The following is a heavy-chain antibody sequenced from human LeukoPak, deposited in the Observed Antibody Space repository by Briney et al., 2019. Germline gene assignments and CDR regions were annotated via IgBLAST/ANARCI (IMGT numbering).Heavy chain of an antibody. CDR3: ARDNDRDSGRAFDI. J-gene: IGHJ3*02. CDR1: GFTFSSYV. V-gene: IGHV3-30-3*01. CDR2: ISDDGINK. Sequence: GGSLRLSCAASGFTFSSYVMHWVRQAPGKGLEWVAVISDDGINKYYADSVKGRFTISRDDARNSLYLQMNNLRAEDTAVYFCARDNDRDSGRAFDIWGQGTMVTVSS. D-gene: IGHD4-17*01.